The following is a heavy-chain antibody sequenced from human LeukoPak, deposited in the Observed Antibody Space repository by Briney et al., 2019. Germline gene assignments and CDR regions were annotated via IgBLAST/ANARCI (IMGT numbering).Heavy chain of an antibody. Sequence: SETLSLTCAVYGGSFSGYYWSWIRQPPGKGLEWIGEINHSGRTNYNPSLKSRVTISVDTSKNQFSLKLSSVTAAATAVYYCARRGSGWYYFDYWGQGTLVTVSS. CDR3: ARRGSGWYYFDY. J-gene: IGHJ4*02. D-gene: IGHD6-19*01. CDR1: GGSFSGYY. CDR2: INHSGRT. V-gene: IGHV4-34*01.